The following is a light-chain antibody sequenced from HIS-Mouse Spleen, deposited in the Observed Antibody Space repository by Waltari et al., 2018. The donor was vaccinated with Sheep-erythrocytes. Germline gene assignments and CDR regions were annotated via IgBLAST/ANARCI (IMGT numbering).Light chain of an antibody. CDR2: AAS. CDR3: QQLNSYPHT. J-gene: IGKJ2*01. V-gene: IGKV1-9*01. CDR1: QGISSY. Sequence: DIQLTQSPSFLSASVVDRVTITCRASQGISSYLAWYQQKPGKDPKLLIYAASTLQSGVPSRFSGSGSGTEFTLTISSLQPEDFATYYCQQLNSYPHTFVQGTKLEIK.